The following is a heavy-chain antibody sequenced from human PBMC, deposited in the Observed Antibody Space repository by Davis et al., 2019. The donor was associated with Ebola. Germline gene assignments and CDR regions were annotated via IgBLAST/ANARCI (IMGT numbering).Heavy chain of an antibody. Sequence: GESLKISCAASGFTFSSYWMSWVRQAPGKGLEWVANIKQDGSEKYYVDSVKGRFTISRDNAKNSLYLQMNSLRAEDTAVYYCASHTVGAYFDYWGQGTLVTVSS. CDR2: IKQDGSEK. CDR1: GFTFSSYW. CDR3: ASHTVGAYFDY. V-gene: IGHV3-7*01. J-gene: IGHJ4*02. D-gene: IGHD1-26*01.